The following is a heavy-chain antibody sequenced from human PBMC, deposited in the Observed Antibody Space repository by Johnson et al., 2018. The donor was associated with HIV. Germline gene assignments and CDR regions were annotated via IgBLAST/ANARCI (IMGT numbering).Heavy chain of an antibody. CDR2: IKQDGSEK. Sequence: VQLVESGGGLVQPGGSLRLSCVASGFSFRSYWMTWVRQAPGKGLEWVANIKQDGSEKYYVDSVKGRFTISRDNAKNSLFLEMNSLRAEDTAVYYCARGWVGATLRAFDIWGQGTTVTVSS. CDR1: GFSFRSYW. D-gene: IGHD1-26*01. V-gene: IGHV3-7*05. J-gene: IGHJ3*02. CDR3: ARGWVGATLRAFDI.